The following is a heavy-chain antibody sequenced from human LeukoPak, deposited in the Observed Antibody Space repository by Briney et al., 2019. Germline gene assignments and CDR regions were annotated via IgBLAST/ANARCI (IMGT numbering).Heavy chain of an antibody. D-gene: IGHD3-10*01. Sequence: SETPSLTCTVSGGSISSSSYYWGWIRQPPGKGLEWIGSIYYSGSTYYNPSLKSRVTISVDTSKNQFSLKLSSVTAADTAVYYCARIYEQGPGIMVRGVSNFDYWGQGALVTVSS. J-gene: IGHJ4*02. CDR2: IYYSGST. V-gene: IGHV4-39*01. CDR1: GGSISSSSYY. CDR3: ARIYEQGPGIMVRGVSNFDY.